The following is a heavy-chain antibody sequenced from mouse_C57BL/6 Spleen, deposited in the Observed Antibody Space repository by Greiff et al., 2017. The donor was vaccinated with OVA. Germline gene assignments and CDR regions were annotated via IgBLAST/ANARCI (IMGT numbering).Heavy chain of an antibody. D-gene: IGHD2-5*01. V-gene: IGHV1-52*01. CDR1: GYTFTSYW. J-gene: IGHJ1*03. CDR2: IDPSDSET. CDR3: ARRSYSNYGYFDV. Sequence: QVQLQQSGAELVRPGSSVKLSCKASGYTFTSYWMHWVKQRPIQGLEWIGNIDPSDSETHYNQKFKDKATLTVDKSSSTAYMQLSSLTSEDSAVYYCARRSYSNYGYFDVWGTGTTVTVSS.